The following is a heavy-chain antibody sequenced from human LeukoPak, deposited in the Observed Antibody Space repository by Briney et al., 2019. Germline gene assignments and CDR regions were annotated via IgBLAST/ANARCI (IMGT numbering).Heavy chain of an antibody. Sequence: GGSLRLSCAASGFTFSSYSMNWVRQAPGKGLEWVSYISSSSSTIYYADSVKGRFTISRDNAKNSLYLQMNSLRAEDTAVYYCARGVSYGSGSYYYFDYWGQGTLVTVSS. CDR1: GFTFSSYS. CDR2: ISSSSSTI. V-gene: IGHV3-48*01. CDR3: ARGVSYGSGSYYYFDY. J-gene: IGHJ4*02. D-gene: IGHD3-10*01.